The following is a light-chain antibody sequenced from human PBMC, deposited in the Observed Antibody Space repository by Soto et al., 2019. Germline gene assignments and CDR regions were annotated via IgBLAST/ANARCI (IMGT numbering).Light chain of an antibody. V-gene: IGLV2-23*02. CDR2: EVS. Sequence: QSALNQPASVSGSPGQSITISCTGTSSDVGSYNLVSWYQQHPGKAPKLMIYEVSKRPSGVSNRFSGSKSGNTASLTISGLQAEDEAEYYCCSYAGSSTPFVFGTGTKAPS. J-gene: IGLJ1*01. CDR3: CSYAGSSTPFV. CDR1: SSDVGSYNL.